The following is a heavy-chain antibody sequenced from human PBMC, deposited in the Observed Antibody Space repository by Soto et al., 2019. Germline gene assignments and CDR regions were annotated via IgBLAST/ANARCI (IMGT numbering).Heavy chain of an antibody. D-gene: IGHD6-19*01. J-gene: IGHJ6*02. Sequence: SETLSLICAVYGGSFSGYYWSWIRQPPGKGLEWIGEINHSGSTNYNPSLKSRVTISVDTSKNQFSLKLSSVTAADTAVYYCARLAVAGTEYYYYYYGMDVWGQGXTVT. CDR1: GGSFSGYY. V-gene: IGHV4-34*01. CDR2: INHSGST. CDR3: ARLAVAGTEYYYYYYGMDV.